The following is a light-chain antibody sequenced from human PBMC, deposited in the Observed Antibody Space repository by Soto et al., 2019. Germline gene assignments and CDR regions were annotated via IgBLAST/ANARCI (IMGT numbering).Light chain of an antibody. V-gene: IGKV3-20*01. CDR3: QQYADSHRA. CDR1: QSVSIS. CDR2: GAS. Sequence: EIVLTQSPGTLSLSPGERATLSCRASQSVSISLAWYQQKPGQAPRLLIYGASSRATGIPDRFSGSGSGTAFTLTISRLEPEDFAVYYCQQYADSHRAFGQGTKVYIK. J-gene: IGKJ1*01.